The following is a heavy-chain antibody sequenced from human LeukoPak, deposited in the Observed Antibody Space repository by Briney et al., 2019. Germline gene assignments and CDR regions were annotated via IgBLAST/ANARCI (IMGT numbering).Heavy chain of an antibody. CDR2: IDAGGGDT. D-gene: IGHD6-19*01. CDR3: GRPTKYWLVRGDGVDV. V-gene: IGHV3-23*01. CDR1: GFTLSSYA. J-gene: IGHJ6*02. Sequence: GASLRLSCAASGFTLSSYAMSWVRHAPGKGLGWVASIDAGGGDTYHTDSVKGRFTISRDNSMNTLYLQMNSLRADDTAVYYCGRPTKYWLVRGDGVDVWGQGTTVTVSS.